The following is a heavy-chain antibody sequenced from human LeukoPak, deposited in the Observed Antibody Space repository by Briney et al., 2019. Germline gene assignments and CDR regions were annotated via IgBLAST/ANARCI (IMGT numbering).Heavy chain of an antibody. CDR3: ARLSYGSGRVPPNYYYTDV. D-gene: IGHD3-10*01. Sequence: ASVKVSCKASGYTFTGYYMHWVRQAPGQGLEWMGRINPNSGGTNYAQKFQGRVTMTRDTSISTACMELSRLRSDDTAVYYCARLSYGSGRVPPNYYYTDVWGKGTTVTVSS. CDR2: INPNSGGT. CDR1: GYTFTGYY. J-gene: IGHJ6*03. V-gene: IGHV1-2*06.